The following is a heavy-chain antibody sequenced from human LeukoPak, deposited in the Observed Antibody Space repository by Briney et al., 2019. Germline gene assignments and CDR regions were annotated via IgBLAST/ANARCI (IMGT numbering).Heavy chain of an antibody. CDR1: GFSFSNAW. D-gene: IGHD6-19*01. CDR3: ARSTVAASDY. V-gene: IGHV3-21*01. Sequence: GGSLRLSCAASGFSFSNAWMTWVRQAPGKGLEWVSSISSSSSYIYYADSVKGRFTISRDNAKNSLYLQMNSLRAEDTAVYYCARSTVAASDYWGQGTLVTASS. CDR2: ISSSSSYI. J-gene: IGHJ4*02.